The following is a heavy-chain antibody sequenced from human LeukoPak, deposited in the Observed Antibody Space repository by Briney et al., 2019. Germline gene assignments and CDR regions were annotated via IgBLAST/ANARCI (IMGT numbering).Heavy chain of an antibody. CDR2: IGGST. D-gene: IGHD3-22*01. CDR1: GYTFSNYY. V-gene: IGHV1-46*01. Sequence: GASVKVSCKASGYTFSNYYIHWVRQAPGQGLEWMGIIGGSTNYAQKFQGRVTMTRDTSTSTVYMELSSLRSEDTAVYYCARGPTYYDSSGYYLKDAFDIWGQGTMVTVSS. CDR3: ARGPTYYDSSGYYLKDAFDI. J-gene: IGHJ3*02.